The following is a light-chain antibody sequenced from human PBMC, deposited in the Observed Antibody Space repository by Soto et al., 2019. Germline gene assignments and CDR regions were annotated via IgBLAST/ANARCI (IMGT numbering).Light chain of an antibody. CDR1: QNVNSN. CDR3: QQYSKWPIT. V-gene: IGKV3-15*01. J-gene: IGKJ5*01. CDR2: GIS. Sequence: EIVMMQSPATLSLSPGERATLSCRASQNVNSNYLAWYQQHPGQPPRLLIYGISTRATGIPARFSGSGSGTEFSLTISSLQSEDFAVYYCQQYSKWPITFGQGTRLE.